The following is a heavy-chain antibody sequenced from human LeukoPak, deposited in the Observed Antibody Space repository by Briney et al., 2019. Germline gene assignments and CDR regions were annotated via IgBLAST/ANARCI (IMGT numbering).Heavy chain of an antibody. CDR1: GFTFSSYA. D-gene: IGHD3-3*01. J-gene: IGHJ6*03. CDR2: ISGSGGST. CDR3: AKGTDFWSGYYYYCMDV. Sequence: PGGSLRLSCAASGFTFSSYAMSWVRQAPGKGLEWVSAISGSGGSTYYADSVKGRFTISRDNSKNTLYLQMNSLRAEDTAVYYCAKGTDFWSGYYYYCMDVWGKGTTVTVSS. V-gene: IGHV3-23*01.